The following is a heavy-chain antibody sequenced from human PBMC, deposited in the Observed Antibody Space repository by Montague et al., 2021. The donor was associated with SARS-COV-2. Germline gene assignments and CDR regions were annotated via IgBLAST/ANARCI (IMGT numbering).Heavy chain of an antibody. J-gene: IGHJ2*01. D-gene: IGHD5-24*01. CDR3: ARDGYNAHQNYWYFDL. V-gene: IGHV4-59*12. Sequence: SETLSLTCTVSGGSISTYYWSWIRQPPGEGLEWIGYIYYSGSTNXSPSLKSRVTISVDTSKNQFSLKLSSVTAADTAVYYCARDGYNAHQNYWYFDLWGRGTLVTVSS. CDR1: GGSISTYY. CDR2: IYYSGST.